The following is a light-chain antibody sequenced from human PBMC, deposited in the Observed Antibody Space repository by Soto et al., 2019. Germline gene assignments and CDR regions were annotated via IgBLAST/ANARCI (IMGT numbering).Light chain of an antibody. CDR2: DVS. CDR3: SSYTSSTTLV. CDR1: SRYVGGYNS. J-gene: IGLJ2*01. Sequence: QSVLTQPASVSGSPGQSITISCTGTSRYVGGYNSVSWYQQHPGKAPKLMVYDVSIRPSGVSNRFSGSKSGNTASLTISGLQAEDEADYYCSSYTSSTTLVFGGGTKVTVL. V-gene: IGLV2-14*03.